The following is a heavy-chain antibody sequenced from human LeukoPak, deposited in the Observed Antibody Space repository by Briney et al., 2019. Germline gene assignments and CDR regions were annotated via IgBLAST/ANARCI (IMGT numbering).Heavy chain of an antibody. CDR3: ARSYQDIVVVPAAMAF. V-gene: IGHV3-48*01. CDR2: ISSSSSTI. J-gene: IGHJ4*02. D-gene: IGHD2-2*01. CDR1: GFTFSSYS. Sequence: PGGSLRLSCAASGFTFSSYSMNWVRQAPGKGLEWVSYISSSSSTIYYADSVKGRFTISRDNAKNSLYLQMNSLRAEDTAVYYCARSYQDIVVVPAAMAFWGQGTLVTVSS.